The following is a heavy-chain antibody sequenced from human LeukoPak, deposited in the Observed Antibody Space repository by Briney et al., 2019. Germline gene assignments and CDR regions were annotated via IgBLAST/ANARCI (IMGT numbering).Heavy chain of an antibody. Sequence: SETLSLTCAVYGGSFSGYYWSWIRQPPGKGLEWIGEINHSGSTNYNPSLKSRVAISVDTSKNQFSLKLSSVTAADTAVYYCARGTAVAGSFDYWGQGTLVTVSS. CDR3: ARGTAVAGSFDY. CDR2: INHSGST. D-gene: IGHD6-19*01. V-gene: IGHV4-34*01. J-gene: IGHJ4*02. CDR1: GGSFSGYY.